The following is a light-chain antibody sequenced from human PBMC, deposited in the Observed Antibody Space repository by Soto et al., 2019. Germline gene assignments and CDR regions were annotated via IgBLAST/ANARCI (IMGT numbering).Light chain of an antibody. CDR3: HQRQYWPPIT. V-gene: IGKV3D-20*02. J-gene: IGKJ5*01. CDR2: GAS. Sequence: IVLTQSPSTLSLYPGERATLSCRASQSVSSSYLAWYQQKPGQAPRLLIYGASTRATGIPVRFSGSGSGTDFTLTISSLEPEDFAVYYCHQRQYWPPITFGQGTRLEIK. CDR1: QSVSSSY.